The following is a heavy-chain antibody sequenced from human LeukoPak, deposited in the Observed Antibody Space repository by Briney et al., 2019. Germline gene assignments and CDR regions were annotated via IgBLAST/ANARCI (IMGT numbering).Heavy chain of an antibody. CDR1: GFTFDDYA. Sequence: GGSLRPSCAASGFTFDDYAMHWVRHAPGKGLEWVSGITWNSGTIAYAASVRGRFTISRDNAKNSLYLQMNSLRAEDTAFYYCAKGPDFDYWGQGTLVTVSS. J-gene: IGHJ4*02. CDR2: ITWNSGTI. V-gene: IGHV3-9*01. CDR3: AKGPDFDY.